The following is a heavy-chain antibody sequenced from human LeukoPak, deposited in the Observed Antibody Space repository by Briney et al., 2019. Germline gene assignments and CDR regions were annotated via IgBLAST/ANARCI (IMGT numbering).Heavy chain of an antibody. D-gene: IGHD2-15*01. Sequence: GGSLRLSCAASGFTFGGCWMKWVRQAPGKGLEWVANINPDGSQKYYVDSVKGRFTISRDNAKNSLSLQMNSLRAEDTAVYYCASSVMVDVRGAYDYWGQGTLVTVSS. CDR2: INPDGSQK. J-gene: IGHJ4*02. CDR3: ASSVMVDVRGAYDY. CDR1: GFTFGGCW. V-gene: IGHV3-7*01.